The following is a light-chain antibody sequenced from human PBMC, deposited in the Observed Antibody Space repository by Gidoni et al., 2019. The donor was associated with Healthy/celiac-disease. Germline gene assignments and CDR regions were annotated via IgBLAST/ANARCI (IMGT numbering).Light chain of an antibody. CDR3: QQHSNWPPVT. V-gene: IGKV3-11*01. CDR1: QSVSSY. Sequence: EIVLTQSPATLSLSPGERATLSCRASQSVSSYLAWYQQKPGQAPRLLIYDASNRATGIPARFSGSGSGTDFTLTISSLEPEDFAVYYCQQHSNWPPVTFXXXTKVEIK. J-gene: IGKJ1*01. CDR2: DAS.